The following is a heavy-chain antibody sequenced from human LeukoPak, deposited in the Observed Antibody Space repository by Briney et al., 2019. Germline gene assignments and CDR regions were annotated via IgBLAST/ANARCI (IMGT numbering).Heavy chain of an antibody. CDR1: GFTFSNAW. Sequence: GGSLRLSCAASGFTFSNAWMSWVRQAPGKGLEWVGRIKSKTDGGTTDYAAPVKGRFTISRDDSKNTLYLQMNSPKTEDTALYYCTTVWFGELSLGYWGQGTLVTVSS. CDR3: TTVWFGELSLGY. J-gene: IGHJ4*02. CDR2: IKSKTDGGTT. D-gene: IGHD3-10*01. V-gene: IGHV3-15*01.